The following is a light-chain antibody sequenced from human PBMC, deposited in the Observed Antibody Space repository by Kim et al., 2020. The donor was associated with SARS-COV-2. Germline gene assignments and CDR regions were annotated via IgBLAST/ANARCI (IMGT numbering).Light chain of an antibody. CDR1: SSDVGGYNY. CDR3: CSYAGSYTWV. V-gene: IGLV2-11*01. Sequence: GQSVTISCTGTSSDVGGYNYVSWYQKHQGKAPKLMIYDVSKRPSGVPDRFSGSKSGNTASLTISGLQAEDEADYYCCSYAGSYTWVFGGGTQLTVL. CDR2: DVS. J-gene: IGLJ3*02.